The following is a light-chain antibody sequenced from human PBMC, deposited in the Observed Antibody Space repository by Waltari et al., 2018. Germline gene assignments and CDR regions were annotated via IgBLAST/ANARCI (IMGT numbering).Light chain of an antibody. Sequence: EIVLTQSPGTLSLSPGERATLSCRASQSIGRALIWYQQKPGQAPRLLIYGASTRATGIPDRFSSSGFGTDFRLTISRLEPEDFAVYYCQRNDRLPVTFGQGTKVEIK. V-gene: IGKV3-20*01. CDR1: QSIGRA. J-gene: IGKJ1*01. CDR3: QRNDRLPVT. CDR2: GAS.